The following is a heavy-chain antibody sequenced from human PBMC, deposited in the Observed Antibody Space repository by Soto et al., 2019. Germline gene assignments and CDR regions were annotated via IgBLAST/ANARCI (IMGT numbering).Heavy chain of an antibody. CDR1: GGSISSGGYS. CDR3: AGRYGDYLVSVDY. D-gene: IGHD4-17*01. J-gene: IGHJ4*02. CDR2: IYHSGST. V-gene: IGHV4-30-2*01. Sequence: PSETLSLTCAVSGGSISSGGYSWSWIRQPPGKGLEWIGYIYHSGSTYYNPSLKSRVTISVDRSKNQFSPKLSSVTAADTAVYYCAGRYGDYLVSVDYWGQGTLVTVSS.